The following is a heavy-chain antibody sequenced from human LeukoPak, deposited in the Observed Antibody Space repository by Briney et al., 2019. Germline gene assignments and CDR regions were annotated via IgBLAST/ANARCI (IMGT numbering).Heavy chain of an antibody. V-gene: IGHV3-23*01. CDR2: ISGSGHKT. D-gene: IGHD6-19*01. CDR1: GFTFNTYA. J-gene: IGHJ4*02. Sequence: GGSLRLSCAASGFTFNTYAMTWVRQAPGKGLDWVPAISGSGHKTFYADSVKGRFTISRDNSKNTLYLQMNSLRADDTAIYYCAKEGSIVVAGGRDYWGQGTLVIVSS. CDR3: AKEGSIVVAGGRDY.